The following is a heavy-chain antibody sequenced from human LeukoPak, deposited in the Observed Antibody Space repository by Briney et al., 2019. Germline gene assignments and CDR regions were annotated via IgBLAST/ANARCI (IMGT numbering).Heavy chain of an antibody. Sequence: GGSLRLSCAASGFTFRIYAMNWVRQAPGKGLEWVSTTSDSGGSTYYADSVKGRFTISRDNFKNTLYLQMNSLRADDTAVYYCATHSDFGSGSYRWFDPWGQGTLVIVSS. V-gene: IGHV3-23*01. CDR1: GFTFRIYA. D-gene: IGHD3-10*01. J-gene: IGHJ5*02. CDR3: ATHSDFGSGSYRWFDP. CDR2: TSDSGGST.